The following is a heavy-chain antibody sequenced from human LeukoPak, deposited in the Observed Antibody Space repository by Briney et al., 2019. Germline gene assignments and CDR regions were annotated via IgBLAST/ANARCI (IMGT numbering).Heavy chain of an antibody. V-gene: IGHV2-5*02. CDR3: ARMRDAYNPGFLDY. CDR2: IYWDDDK. D-gene: IGHD5-24*01. Sequence: SGPTLVKPTQTLTLTCTFSGFSLSTSGVGVGWIRQPPGKALEWLALIYWDDDKRYSPSLKSRLTITKDTSKNQVVLTMTNMDPVDTATYYCARMRDAYNPGFLDYWGQGTLVTVSS. CDR1: GFSLSTSGVG. J-gene: IGHJ4*02.